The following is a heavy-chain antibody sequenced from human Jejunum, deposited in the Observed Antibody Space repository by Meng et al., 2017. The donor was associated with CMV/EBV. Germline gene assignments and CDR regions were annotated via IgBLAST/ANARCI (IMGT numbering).Heavy chain of an antibody. J-gene: IGHJ3*02. D-gene: IGHD3-3*01. CDR2: ISYDGSNK. Sequence: SGVTFSSYAMHWVRQAPGKGLEWVAVISYDGSNKYYADSVKGRFTISRDNSKNTLYLQMNSLRAEDTAVYYCARLYYDFWSGAFDIWGQGTMVTVSS. V-gene: IGHV3-30*04. CDR1: GVTFSSYA. CDR3: ARLYYDFWSGAFDI.